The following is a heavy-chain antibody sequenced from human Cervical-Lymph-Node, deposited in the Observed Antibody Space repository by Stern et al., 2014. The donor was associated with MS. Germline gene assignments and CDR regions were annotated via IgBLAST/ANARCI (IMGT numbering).Heavy chain of an antibody. CDR3: ARRFYYDNSGVAAFDL. D-gene: IGHD3-22*01. Sequence: MQLVQSGAVVKKPGESLRISCKASGYIFSNYWIGWVRQVPGEGLEWVGLIYPGDSVTSYRPSFHGPVTVSADKSISSSYLQWSSLKASDTAIYYCARRFYYDNSGVAAFDLWGQGTLVTVSS. CDR2: IYPGDSVT. V-gene: IGHV5-51*01. J-gene: IGHJ4*02. CDR1: GYIFSNYW.